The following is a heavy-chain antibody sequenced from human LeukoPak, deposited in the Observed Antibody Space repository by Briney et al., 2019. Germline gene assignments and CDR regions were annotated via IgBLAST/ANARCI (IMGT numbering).Heavy chain of an antibody. D-gene: IGHD4-23*01. J-gene: IGHJ3*02. V-gene: IGHV1-18*01. Sequence: GASGKVCCSASGSAFTSYGICRVRQGPGQGLGLMGWISTYNGNTNYTQKLQGRVTMTTDTSTSTAYMELRSLRSDDTAVYYCARLIYGGNSDAFDIWGQGTMVTVSS. CDR3: ARLIYGGNSDAFDI. CDR2: ISTYNGNT. CDR1: GSAFTSYG.